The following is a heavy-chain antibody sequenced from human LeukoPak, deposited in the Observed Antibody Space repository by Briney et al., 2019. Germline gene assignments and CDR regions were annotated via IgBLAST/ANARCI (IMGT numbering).Heavy chain of an antibody. Sequence: SETLSLTCTVSGASISSSNFYWDWIRQSPVKGLEWIGNIYYGETTSYNPSFKSRVTISVDSSKNQFSLKVNSVTAADTAVYYCARDQQTTVFDPWGQGTLVTVSS. CDR1: GASISSSNFY. CDR2: IYYGETT. CDR3: ARDQQTTVFDP. J-gene: IGHJ5*02. D-gene: IGHD4-17*01. V-gene: IGHV4-39*02.